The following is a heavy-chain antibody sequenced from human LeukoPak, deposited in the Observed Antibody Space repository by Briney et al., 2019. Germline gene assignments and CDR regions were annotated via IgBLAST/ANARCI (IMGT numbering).Heavy chain of an antibody. V-gene: IGHV4-34*01. D-gene: IGHD2-2*01. CDR3: ARGFEGTSYSNWFDP. CDR2: INHSGST. CDR1: GGSFSGYY. Sequence: SETLSLTCAVYGGSFSGYYWSWIRQPPGKGLEWIGEINHSGSTNYNPSLKSRVTISVDTSKNQFSLKLSSVTAADTAVYYCARGFEGTSYSNWFDPRGQGTLVTVSS. J-gene: IGHJ5*02.